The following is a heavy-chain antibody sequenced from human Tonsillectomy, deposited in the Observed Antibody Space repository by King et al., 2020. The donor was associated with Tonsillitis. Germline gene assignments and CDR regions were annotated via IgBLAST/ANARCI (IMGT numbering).Heavy chain of an antibody. V-gene: IGHV3-23*04. Sequence: VQLVESGGGLVQPGGSLRLSCAASGFTFSYYGMSWVRQAPGKGLEWVSVISGTGGSTYYAASVKGRFTISRDNSKNTLYLQMNSLRAEDTAVYYCAKDPTAHAAYYYYAMDVWGQGTTVTVSS. CDR2: ISGTGGST. CDR3: AKDPTAHAAYYYYAMDV. CDR1: GFTFSYYG. J-gene: IGHJ6*02.